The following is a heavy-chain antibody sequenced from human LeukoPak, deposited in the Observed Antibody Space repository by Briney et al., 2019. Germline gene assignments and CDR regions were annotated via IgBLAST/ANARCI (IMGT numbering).Heavy chain of an antibody. CDR2: ISGSGGST. CDR1: GFTFSSYA. CDR3: AKDLRSYSGSYPWVYYFDY. V-gene: IGHV3-23*01. D-gene: IGHD1-26*01. Sequence: PGGSLRLSCAASGFTFSSYAMSWVRQAPGKGLEWVSAISGSGGSTYYADSVKGRFTISRDNSKNTLYLQMNSLRAEDTAVYYCAKDLRSYSGSYPWVYYFDYWGQGTLVTVSS. J-gene: IGHJ4*02.